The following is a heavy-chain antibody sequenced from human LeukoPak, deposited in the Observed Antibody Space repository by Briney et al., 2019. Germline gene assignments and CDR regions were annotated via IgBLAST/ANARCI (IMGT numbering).Heavy chain of an antibody. Sequence: PGGSQRLSCEVSGFIFSYYGMNWVRQAPGKGLEWVSAISDSGDATYYADSVKGRFTISRDNSKSTLYLQMNNLRAEDTALYYCAKERGHSNPFDYWGQGTLVTVSS. V-gene: IGHV3-23*01. CDR1: GFIFSYYG. CDR3: AKERGHSNPFDY. D-gene: IGHD4-23*01. J-gene: IGHJ4*02. CDR2: ISDSGDAT.